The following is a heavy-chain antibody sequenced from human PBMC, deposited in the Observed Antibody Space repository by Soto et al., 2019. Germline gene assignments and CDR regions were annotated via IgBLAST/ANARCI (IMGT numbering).Heavy chain of an antibody. D-gene: IGHD3-3*01. CDR3: ARTLGVEADRRGYYIDY. CDR2: IYHGGST. J-gene: IGHJ4*02. Sequence: SETLSLTCAVSGASISSSDWWTWVRQSPGKGLEWIGEIYHGGSTTYNPFLESRLSMSIDKSKNQFSLKLTSVTAADTAVYFCARTLGVEADRRGYYIDYWGQGTLVTVSS. V-gene: IGHV4-4*02. CDR1: GASISSSDW.